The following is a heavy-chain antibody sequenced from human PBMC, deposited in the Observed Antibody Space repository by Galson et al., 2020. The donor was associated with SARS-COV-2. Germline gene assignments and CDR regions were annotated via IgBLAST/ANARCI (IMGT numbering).Heavy chain of an antibody. D-gene: IGHD4-4*01. CDR3: ARDGQSGAPYAFDF. V-gene: IGHV3-33*08. CDR2: IWIDGSNK. CDR1: GFTFSSHA. Sequence: GASLRLSCAASGFTFSSHAIHWVRQAPGKRLECVPQIWIDGSNKYYTDSVRGRFSISRDNSKNTVSLQMNSLRAEDTAVYYCARDGQSGAPYAFDFWGQGTTVTVSS. J-gene: IGHJ3*01.